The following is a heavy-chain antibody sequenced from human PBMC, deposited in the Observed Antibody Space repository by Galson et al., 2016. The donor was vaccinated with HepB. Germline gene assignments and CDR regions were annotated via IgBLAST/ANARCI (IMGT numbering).Heavy chain of an antibody. CDR2: ISASSGYI. V-gene: IGHV3-21*01. D-gene: IGHD6-13*01. J-gene: IGHJ4*02. Sequence: SLRLSCAGSGFGFNSYTINWVRQAPGKGLEWVSSISASSGYIYYAESVKGRFTISRDNDRHLLFLQMNSLRAEDTAVYYCARNLGGSSSWPDGDPLPWSDSWGQGTLVIVSS. CDR3: ARNLGGSSSWPDGDPLPWSDS. CDR1: GFGFNSYT.